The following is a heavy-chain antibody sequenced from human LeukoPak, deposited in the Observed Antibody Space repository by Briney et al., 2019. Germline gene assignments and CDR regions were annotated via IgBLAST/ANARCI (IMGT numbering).Heavy chain of an antibody. Sequence: QLGGSLQPSCASSGFTVTNNYMGWGRPAPGKGLEWVSLIYSGGATDYAASVKGRFTISRDNSKNTLYLQMDSLRAEDTAVYYCARGMYYYDSGGYYFDYWGQGSQVTVSS. CDR2: IYSGGAT. CDR3: ARGMYYYDSGGYYFDY. J-gene: IGHJ4*02. CDR1: GFTVTNNY. V-gene: IGHV3-53*01. D-gene: IGHD3-22*01.